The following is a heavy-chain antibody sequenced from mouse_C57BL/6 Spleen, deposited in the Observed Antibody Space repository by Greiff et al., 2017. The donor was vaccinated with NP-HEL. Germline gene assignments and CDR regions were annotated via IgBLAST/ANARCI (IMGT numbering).Heavy chain of an antibody. J-gene: IGHJ2*01. CDR3: ERPSYYYGNSPYYFDD. Sequence: QVQLQQSDAELVKPGASVKISCKVSGYTFTDHTIHWMKQRPEQGLEWIGYIYPRDGSTKYNEKFKGKATLTADKSSSTANMQLNSLTSEDSAVYVCERPSYYYGNSPYYFDDWGQGTTLTVSS. CDR2: IYPRDGST. V-gene: IGHV1-78*01. CDR1: GYTFTDHT. D-gene: IGHD1-1*01.